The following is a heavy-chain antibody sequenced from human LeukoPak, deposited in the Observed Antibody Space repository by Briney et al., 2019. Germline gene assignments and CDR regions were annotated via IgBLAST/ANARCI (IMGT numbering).Heavy chain of an antibody. CDR2: IYPGDSDT. J-gene: IGHJ4*02. D-gene: IGHD6-6*01. CDR1: GYTFTNYW. CDR3: ARPTSGGYDSSFDY. Sequence: GESLKISRKGSGYTFTNYWLGWVRPIPGKGLGWMGIIYPGDSDTRYSPSLQGPVTLSDDKSINTAYLQWSSLKASDAAMYYCARPTSGGYDSSFDYWGQGTLVTVSS. V-gene: IGHV5-51*01.